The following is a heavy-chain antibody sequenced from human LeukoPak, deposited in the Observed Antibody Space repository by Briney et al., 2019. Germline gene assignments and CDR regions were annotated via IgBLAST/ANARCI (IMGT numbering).Heavy chain of an antibody. V-gene: IGHV3-23*01. D-gene: IGHD3-22*01. CDR1: GFTVSSNY. Sequence: GGSLRLSCAASGFTVSSNYMSWVRQAPGKGLEWVSAISGSGGSTYYADSVKGRFTISRDNSKNTLYLQMNSLRAEDTAVYYCAKTWSSGYNSYDYWGQGTLVTVSS. J-gene: IGHJ4*02. CDR2: ISGSGGST. CDR3: AKTWSSGYNSYDY.